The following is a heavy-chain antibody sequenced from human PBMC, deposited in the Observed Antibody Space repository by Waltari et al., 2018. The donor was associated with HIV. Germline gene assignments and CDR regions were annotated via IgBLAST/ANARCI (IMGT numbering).Heavy chain of an antibody. V-gene: IGHV4-59*01. J-gene: IGHJ5*02. CDR1: GGSISSYY. D-gene: IGHD3-22*01. Sequence: QVQLQESGPGLVKPSETLSLTCTVSGGSISSYYWSWIRQPPGQGLAWIGYIYYSGSTNYNPSLMSRVTISVDTSKNQFSLKLSSVTAADTAVYYCARDYYDSSGYYYGYSPWGQGTLVTVSS. CDR3: ARDYYDSSGYYYGYSP. CDR2: IYYSGST.